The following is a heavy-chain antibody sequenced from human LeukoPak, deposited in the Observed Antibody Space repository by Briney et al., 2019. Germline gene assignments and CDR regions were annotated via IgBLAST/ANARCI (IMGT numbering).Heavy chain of an antibody. Sequence: ASVKVSCKASGYTFTGYYMHWVRQAPGQGLEWMRWINPNSGSTNYAQKFQGRVTMTRDTSISTAYMELSRLRSDDAAVYYCARVRLGTASNWFDPWGQGTLVTVSS. CDR1: GYTFTGYY. V-gene: IGHV1-2*02. CDR3: ARVRLGTASNWFDP. D-gene: IGHD5-18*01. CDR2: INPNSGST. J-gene: IGHJ5*02.